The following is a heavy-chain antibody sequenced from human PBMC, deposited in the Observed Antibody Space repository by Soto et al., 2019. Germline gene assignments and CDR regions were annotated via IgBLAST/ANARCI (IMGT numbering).Heavy chain of an antibody. Sequence: PSETLSLTCTVSGASRNIYHWSWMRHPAGKGLEWIGHIHSSGSTNYNPSLKSRVTMSVDTSKNQFSLRLMSLTAADTAVYYCARDQGVAAAGITWFDPWGQGSLVTVSS. CDR2: IHSSGST. D-gene: IGHD6-13*01. J-gene: IGHJ5*02. CDR3: ARDQGVAAAGITWFDP. CDR1: GASRNIYH. V-gene: IGHV4-4*07.